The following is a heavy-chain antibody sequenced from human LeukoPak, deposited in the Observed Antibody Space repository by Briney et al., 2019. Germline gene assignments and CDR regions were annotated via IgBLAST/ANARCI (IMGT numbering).Heavy chain of an antibody. CDR1: GFTFSSYG. D-gene: IGHD6-19*01. V-gene: IGHV3-30*18. CDR3: AKDGRLAVSGWYEGGDY. J-gene: IGHJ4*02. Sequence: GGSLRLSCAASGFTFSSYGMHWVRQAPGKGLEWVAVISYDGSNKYYADSVKDRFTISRDNSKNTLYLQMNSLRAEDTAVYYCAKDGRLAVSGWYEGGDYWGQGTLVTVSS. CDR2: ISYDGSNK.